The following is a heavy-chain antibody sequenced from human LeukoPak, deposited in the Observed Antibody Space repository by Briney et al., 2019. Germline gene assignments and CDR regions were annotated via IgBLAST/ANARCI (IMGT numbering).Heavy chain of an antibody. CDR1: GFSFSSYG. V-gene: IGHV3-33*06. CDR3: AKDAQRGFDYSNSLES. J-gene: IGHJ5*01. D-gene: IGHD4-11*01. CDR2: IWSDGTNQ. Sequence: GGSLRLSCAASGFSFSSYGMIWVRQAPGKGLEWVAVIWSDGTNQYYADSVKGRFTISRDDSGNTVYLQMNSLRPEDTGVYYCAKDAQRGFDYSNSLESWGQGTPVTVST.